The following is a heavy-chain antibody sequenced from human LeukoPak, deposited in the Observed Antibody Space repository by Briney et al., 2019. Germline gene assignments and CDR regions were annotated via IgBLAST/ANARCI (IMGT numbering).Heavy chain of an antibody. J-gene: IGHJ4*02. CDR3: TTDHGYSGYDFDY. CDR1: GFTFSNAC. CDR2: IKSKTDGGTT. D-gene: IGHD5-12*01. V-gene: IGHV3-15*01. Sequence: PGGSLRLSCAASGFTFSNACMSWVRQAPGQGLEWIGRIKSKTDGGTTDYAAPGKVRFTISRDDSKNTLYLQMNSLKTEDTAVYYCTTDHGYSGYDFDYWGQGTLVTVSS.